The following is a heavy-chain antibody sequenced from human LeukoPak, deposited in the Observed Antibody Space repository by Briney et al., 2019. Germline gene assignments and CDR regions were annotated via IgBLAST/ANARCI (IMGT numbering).Heavy chain of an antibody. J-gene: IGHJ4*02. CDR3: ARGGYYYDSSGFTPTDY. V-gene: IGHV3-23*01. D-gene: IGHD3-22*01. Sequence: PGGSLRLSCAASGFTFSSYAMSWVRQAPGKGLEWVSAISGSGGSTYYADSVKGRFTISRDNSKNTLYLQMNSLRAEDTAVYYCARGGYYYDSSGFTPTDYWGQGTLVTVSS. CDR2: ISGSGGST. CDR1: GFTFSSYA.